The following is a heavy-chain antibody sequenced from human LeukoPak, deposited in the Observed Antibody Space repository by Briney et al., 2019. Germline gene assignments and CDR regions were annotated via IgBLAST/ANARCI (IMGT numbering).Heavy chain of an antibody. V-gene: IGHV3-66*04. CDR3: ARQSGNYHDLNY. CDR1: GFTVSSNY. D-gene: IGHD1-26*01. Sequence: GGSLRLSCAASGFTVSSNYMSWVRQAPGKGLEWVSVIYSGGSTYYADSVKGRFTIPRDNSKNTLYLQMNSLRAEDTAVYYCARQSGNYHDLNYWGQGTLVTVSS. J-gene: IGHJ4*02. CDR2: IYSGGST.